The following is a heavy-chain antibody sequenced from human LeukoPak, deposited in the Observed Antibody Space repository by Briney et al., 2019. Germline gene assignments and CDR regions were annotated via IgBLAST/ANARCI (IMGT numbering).Heavy chain of an antibody. CDR1: GFTFSSYS. D-gene: IGHD5-18*01. V-gene: IGHV3-23*01. CDR3: AKSGYGYDYYFDY. Sequence: GGSLRLSCAASGFTFSSYSMNWVRQAPGKGLEWVSAISGSGGSTYYADSVKGRFTISRDNSKNTLYLQMNSLRAEDTAVYYCAKSGYGYDYYFDYWGQGTLVTVSS. J-gene: IGHJ4*02. CDR2: ISGSGGST.